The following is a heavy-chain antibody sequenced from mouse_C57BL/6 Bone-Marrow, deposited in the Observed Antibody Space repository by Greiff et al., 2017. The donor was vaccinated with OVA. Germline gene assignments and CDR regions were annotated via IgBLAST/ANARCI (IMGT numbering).Heavy chain of an antibody. Sequence: QVQLKQPGAELVKPGASVKLSCKASGYTFTSYWMHWVKQRPGRGLEWIGRIDPNSGGTKYNEKFKSKATLTVDKPSSTAYMQLRSLTSEDSAVYYCARDDYYGSSYWYFDVWGTGTTVTVSS. CDR2: IDPNSGGT. D-gene: IGHD1-1*01. J-gene: IGHJ1*03. V-gene: IGHV1-72*01. CDR3: ARDDYYGSSYWYFDV. CDR1: GYTFTSYW.